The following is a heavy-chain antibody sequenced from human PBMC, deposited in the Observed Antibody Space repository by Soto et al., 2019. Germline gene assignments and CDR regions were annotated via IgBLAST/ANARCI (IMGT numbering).Heavy chain of an antibody. CDR3: VKDDMVRGGGPDC. CDR2: IKPDGSQK. Sequence: EVHLVETGGGLVQPGGSLRLSCEASGFMFTNYYINWFRKAPGKGLEWVAIIKPDGSQKFYVESVKGRFSISRDNAQSSLYMQMSSLRAEDTSVYYYVKDDMVRGGGPDCWGQGTLVTISS. V-gene: IGHV3-7*01. D-gene: IGHD3-10*01. J-gene: IGHJ4*02. CDR1: GFMFTNYY.